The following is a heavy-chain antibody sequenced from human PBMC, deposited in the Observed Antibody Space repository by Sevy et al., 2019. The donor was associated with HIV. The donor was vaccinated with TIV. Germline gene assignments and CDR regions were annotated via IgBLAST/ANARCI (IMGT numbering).Heavy chain of an antibody. CDR2: VYSSGSS. Sequence: SETLSLTCTVSGDSIRRSDDYWGWIRQPPEKGLERIGRVYSSGSSYSNPSFKSRVTMSIDTSRNLFSLKLTSVTAADTALYYCARSPIAASGAKFDTWGPGTLVTVSS. CDR1: GDSIRRSDDY. CDR3: ARSPIAASGAKFDT. V-gene: IGHV4-39*01. D-gene: IGHD3-16*01. J-gene: IGHJ5*02.